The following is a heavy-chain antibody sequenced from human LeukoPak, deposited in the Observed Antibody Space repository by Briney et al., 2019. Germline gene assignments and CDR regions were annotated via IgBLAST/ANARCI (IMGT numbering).Heavy chain of an antibody. V-gene: IGHV1-8*03. Sequence: ASVKVSCKASGYTFTSYDINWVRQATGQGLEWMGWMNPNSGNTGYAQKFQGRVTITRNTSISTAYMELSSLRSEDTAVYYCARTISSGWYRRSCAFDIWGQGTMVTVSS. D-gene: IGHD6-19*01. CDR2: MNPNSGNT. J-gene: IGHJ3*02. CDR1: GYTFTSYD. CDR3: ARTISSGWYRRSCAFDI.